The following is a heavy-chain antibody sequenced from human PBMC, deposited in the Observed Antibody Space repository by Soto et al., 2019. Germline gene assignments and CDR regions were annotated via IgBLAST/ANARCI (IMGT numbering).Heavy chain of an antibody. CDR1: GAAMTWGDYC. Sequence: PLPLPVAIAGAAMTWGDYCWNWIRQPPGKGLEWIGYIFHGGSTYYNPSLRSRVTISVDRSRTQFSLKMIYVTSADTAVYYCARGRVVVPATVIFNYRGSRGRGALGIVSS. V-gene: IGHV4-30-2*01. J-gene: IGHJ4*02. CDR2: IFHGGST. CDR3: ARGRVVVPATVIFNYRGS. D-gene: IGHD2-2*01.